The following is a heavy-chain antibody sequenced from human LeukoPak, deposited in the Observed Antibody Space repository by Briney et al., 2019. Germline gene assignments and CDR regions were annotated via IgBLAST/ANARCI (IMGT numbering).Heavy chain of an antibody. D-gene: IGHD6-19*01. Sequence: GGSLRLSCAASGFTFSSYGMHWVRQAPGKGLEWVAVISYDGSNKYYADSVKGRFTISRDNSKNTLYLQMNSLRAEDTAVYYCARDSGGAVAGTKTTYYYYGMDVWGQGTTVTVSS. CDR2: ISYDGSNK. CDR3: ARDSGGAVAGTKTTYYYYGMDV. CDR1: GFTFSSYG. J-gene: IGHJ6*02. V-gene: IGHV3-30*19.